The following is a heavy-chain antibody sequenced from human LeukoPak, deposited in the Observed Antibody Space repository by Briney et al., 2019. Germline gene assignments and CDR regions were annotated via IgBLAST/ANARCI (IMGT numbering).Heavy chain of an antibody. Sequence: GGSLRLSCAASGFTFSSYAMSWVRQAPGKGLEWVSAISGGGGSTYYADSVKGRFTISRDNSKNTLYLQMNSLRAEDAAVYYCAKDQSRDYFRGADYWGQGTLVTVSS. D-gene: IGHD2/OR15-2a*01. V-gene: IGHV3-23*01. CDR2: ISGGGGST. CDR3: AKDQSRDYFRGADY. CDR1: GFTFSSYA. J-gene: IGHJ4*02.